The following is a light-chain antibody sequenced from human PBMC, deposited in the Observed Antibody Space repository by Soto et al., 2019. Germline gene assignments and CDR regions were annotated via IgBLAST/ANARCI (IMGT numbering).Light chain of an antibody. CDR1: QSLRSS. J-gene: IGKJ1*01. CDR2: DAS. CDR3: QRFGTSPPWT. V-gene: IGKV3-20*01. Sequence: MSQSPDTLSVSQGERATFSFRASQSLRSSLAWYQQKPGQAPRLLIYDASTRATGIPARFSGSGSGTDFTLTISRLEPEDFAVYYCQRFGTSPPWTFGQGTKV.